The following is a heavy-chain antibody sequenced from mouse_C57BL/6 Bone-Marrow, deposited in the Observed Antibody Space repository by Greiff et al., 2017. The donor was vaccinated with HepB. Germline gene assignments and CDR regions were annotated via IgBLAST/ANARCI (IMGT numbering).Heavy chain of an antibody. CDR3: VRGGVWLRRDAMDY. Sequence: EVKVVESGGGLVQPKGSLKLSCAASGFTFNTYAMHWVRQAPGKGLEWVARIRSKSSNYATYYADSVKDRFTISRDDSQSMLYLQMNNLKTEDTAMYYCVRGGVWLRRDAMDYWGQGTSVTVSS. CDR1: GFTFNTYA. D-gene: IGHD2-2*01. J-gene: IGHJ4*01. V-gene: IGHV10-3*01. CDR2: IRSKSSNYAT.